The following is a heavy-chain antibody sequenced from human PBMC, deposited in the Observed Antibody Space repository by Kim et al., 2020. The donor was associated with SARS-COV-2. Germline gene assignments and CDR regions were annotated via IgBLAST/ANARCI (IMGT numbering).Heavy chain of an antibody. CDR2: INHSGST. J-gene: IGHJ5*02. D-gene: IGHD4-4*01. Sequence: SETLSLTCAVYGGSFSGYYWSWIRQPPGKGLEWIGEINHSGSTNYNPSLKSRVTISVDTSKNQFSLKLSSVTAADTAVYYCAREVHDYSNYELDPWGQGTLVTVSS. CDR1: GGSFSGYY. V-gene: IGHV4-34*01. CDR3: AREVHDYSNYELDP.